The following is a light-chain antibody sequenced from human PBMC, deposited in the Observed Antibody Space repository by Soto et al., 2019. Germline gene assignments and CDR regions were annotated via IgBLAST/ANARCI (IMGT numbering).Light chain of an antibody. CDR3: QKYDDWLRLT. CDR2: GAT. CDR1: QSVNIY. V-gene: IGKV3D-15*01. J-gene: IGKJ4*01. Sequence: EIVMTQSPATLSVSPGERATLPCRAIQSVNIYLAWYQQKPGQAPRLLIFGATYRATGIPARFSGSGSGTEFNLTISSLQSEDFGVYFCQKYDDWLRLTFGGGTKVDIK.